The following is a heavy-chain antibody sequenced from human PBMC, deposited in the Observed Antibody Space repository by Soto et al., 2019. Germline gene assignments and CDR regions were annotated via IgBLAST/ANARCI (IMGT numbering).Heavy chain of an antibody. CDR3: GAVRVPTDSDHWFDP. Sequence: QMELVQSGPEVKKPGTSVKVSCKCSGFIFATSAIHWVRQARGQRLEWIGWIVGGSDRTEYAQRFQERGTMTRDTSTRTVYRELSSLASEDTAIYYCGAVRVPTDSDHWFDPWGQGTRVTVSS. CDR1: GFIFATSA. J-gene: IGHJ5*01. D-gene: IGHD2-2*01. V-gene: IGHV1-58*02. CDR2: IVGGSDRT.